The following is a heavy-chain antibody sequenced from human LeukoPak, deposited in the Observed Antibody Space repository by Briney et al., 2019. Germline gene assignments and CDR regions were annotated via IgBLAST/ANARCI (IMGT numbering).Heavy chain of an antibody. Sequence: PGGSLRLSCATSGFTFSSHEMSWLRQAPGKGLQWIAYISSSADTIYYAESVKGRFTISRDYSKDSLHLQMTSLRAEDTAVYYCVSTFDYGLLKPFYFWAQGNRVAVSS. D-gene: IGHD4-17*01. CDR1: GFTFSSHE. V-gene: IGHV3-48*03. J-gene: IGHJ4*02. CDR2: ISSSADTI. CDR3: VSTFDYGLLKPFYF.